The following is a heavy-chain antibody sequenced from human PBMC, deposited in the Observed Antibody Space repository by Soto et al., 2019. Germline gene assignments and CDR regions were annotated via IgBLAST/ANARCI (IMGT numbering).Heavy chain of an antibody. CDR2: IWYDGSNK. CDR1: GFTFSSYG. D-gene: IGHD3-22*01. CDR3: ARGDYYDSSGAAYFDY. V-gene: IGHV3-33*01. J-gene: IGHJ4*02. Sequence: PGGSLRLSCAASGFTFSSYGMHWVRQAPGKGLEWVAVIWYDGSNKYYADSVKGRFTISRDNSKNTLYLQMNSLRAEDTAVYYCARGDYYDSSGAAYFDYWGQGTLVTVSS.